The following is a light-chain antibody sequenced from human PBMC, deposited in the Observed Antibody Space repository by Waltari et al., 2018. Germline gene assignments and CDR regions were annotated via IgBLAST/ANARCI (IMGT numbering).Light chain of an antibody. CDR2: AAS. Sequence: IVLTQSPGTLSLSPGERATLTCRTSPTVSTTYLAWYQQKPGQAPTLLIYAASSRATGIPDRFSGSGSETDFSLTISSLEPEDFAVYYCQQYDMSPLTFGGGTKVEIK. V-gene: IGKV3-20*01. CDR1: PTVSTTY. J-gene: IGKJ4*01. CDR3: QQYDMSPLT.